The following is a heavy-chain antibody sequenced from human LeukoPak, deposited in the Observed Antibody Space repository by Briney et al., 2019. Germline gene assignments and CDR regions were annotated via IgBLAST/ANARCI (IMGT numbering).Heavy chain of an antibody. CDR2: IYYSGST. CDR1: GGSISSYY. J-gene: IGHJ6*02. D-gene: IGHD2-2*02. V-gene: IGHV4-59*01. CDR3: AGYCSSTSCYRPYYYYGMDV. Sequence: SETLSLTCTVSGGSISSYYWSWIRQPPGKGLEWIGYIYYSGSTNYNPSLKSRVTISVDTSKNQFSLKPSSVTAADTAVYYCAGYCSSTSCYRPYYYYGMDVWGQGTTVTVSS.